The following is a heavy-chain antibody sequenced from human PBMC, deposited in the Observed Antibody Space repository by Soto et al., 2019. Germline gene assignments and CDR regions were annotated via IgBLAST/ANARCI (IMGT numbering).Heavy chain of an antibody. CDR2: ISAYNGNT. Sequence: QVQLVQSGAEVKKPGASVKVSCKASGYTFTSYGISWVRQAPGQGLEWMGWISAYNGNTNYAQKLQGRVTMTTDTSTSTAYMELRSLRSDDTAVYYCAREALLRLYYYYGMDVWGQGPTVTVSS. D-gene: IGHD1-26*01. J-gene: IGHJ6*02. V-gene: IGHV1-18*01. CDR1: GYTFTSYG. CDR3: AREALLRLYYYYGMDV.